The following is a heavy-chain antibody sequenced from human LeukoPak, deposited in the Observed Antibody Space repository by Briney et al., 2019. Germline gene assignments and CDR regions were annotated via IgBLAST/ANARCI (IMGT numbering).Heavy chain of an antibody. CDR3: ARAGVYDILTGYYRDY. D-gene: IGHD3-9*01. Sequence: ASEKVSCKASGYTFTSYDINWVRQATGQGLEWMGWMNPNSGNTGYAQKFQGRVTMTRNTSISTAYMELSSLRSEDTAVYYCARAGVYDILTGYYRDYWGQGTLATVSS. CDR2: MNPNSGNT. J-gene: IGHJ4*02. CDR1: GYTFTSYD. V-gene: IGHV1-8*01.